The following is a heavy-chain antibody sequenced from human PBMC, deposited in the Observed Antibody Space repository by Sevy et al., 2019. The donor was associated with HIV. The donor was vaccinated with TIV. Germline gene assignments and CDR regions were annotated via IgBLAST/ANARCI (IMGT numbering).Heavy chain of an antibody. CDR2: ISSDGINH. D-gene: IGHD3-10*02. J-gene: IGHJ4*02. CDR3: TKESSRGTYIRGDFDH. Sequence: GGSLRLSCSAFGFNFQTFGMHWVRQAPGKGPEWLAVISSDGINHNYAASVKGRFTIYRDNSKSMLFLQMNSLTPNDTAVYFCTKESSRGTYIRGDFDHWGQGTLVTVSS. V-gene: IGHV3-30*18. CDR1: GFNFQTFG.